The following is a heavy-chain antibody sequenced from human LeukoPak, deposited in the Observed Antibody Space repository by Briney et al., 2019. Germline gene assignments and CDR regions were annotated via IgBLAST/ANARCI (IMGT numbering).Heavy chain of an antibody. CDR2: IYYSGGT. CDR3: ARDQGTMVRGPTYYYGMDV. V-gene: IGHV4-61*01. Sequence: PSETLSLTCTVSGGSVSSGSYYWSWIRQPPGKGLEWIGYIYYSGGTNYNPSLKSRVTISVDTSKNQFSLKLSSVTAADTAVYYCARDQGTMVRGPTYYYGMDVWGQGTTVTVSS. D-gene: IGHD3-10*01. CDR1: GGSVSSGSYY. J-gene: IGHJ6*02.